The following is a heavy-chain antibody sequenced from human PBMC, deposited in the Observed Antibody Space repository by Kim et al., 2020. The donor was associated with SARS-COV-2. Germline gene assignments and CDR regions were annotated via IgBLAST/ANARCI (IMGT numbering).Heavy chain of an antibody. CDR2: VYGGGTTT. V-gene: IGHV3-23*01. D-gene: IGHD6-19*01. Sequence: GGSLRLSCAASGFTFSSLAMSWVRQAPGKGLEWVSTVYGGGTTTYYADSVKGRFTISRDNSNNTLYLQMNSLRAEDTAIYYCARNQVGGTYHFFDYWGQG. CDR1: GFTFSSLA. CDR3: ARNQVGGTYHFFDY. J-gene: IGHJ4*02.